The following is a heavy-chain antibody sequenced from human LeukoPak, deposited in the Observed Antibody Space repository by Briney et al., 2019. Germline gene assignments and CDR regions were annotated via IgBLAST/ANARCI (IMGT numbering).Heavy chain of an antibody. J-gene: IGHJ3*02. V-gene: IGHV3-64D*09. CDR2: ISYNGDST. CDR1: GFTFSRHN. D-gene: IGHD1-26*01. CDR3: VSDRETQEQI. Sequence: PGGSLRLSCSGSGFTFSRHNIHWVRQAPGKGLEYVSAISYNGDSTYYVDSVKGRFTISRDNSKSTLDLQMSSLRPEDTAVYYCVSDRETQEQIWGPGTLVTVSS.